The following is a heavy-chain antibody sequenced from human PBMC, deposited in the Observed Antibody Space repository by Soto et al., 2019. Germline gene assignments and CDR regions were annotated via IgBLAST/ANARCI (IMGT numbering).Heavy chain of an antibody. Sequence: DVQVVQSGGGLVQPGGPLQLSCAASGFAFNDSAMHWVRQASGKGLEWVARVRSKTNNYATAYPVSVRGRFTVSRDDSMGTTYLQMNSLKTEDTAMYYCTNNFVWGQGVLVTVSS. V-gene: IGHV3-73*01. J-gene: IGHJ4*02. CDR2: VRSKTNNYAT. D-gene: IGHD2-15*01. CDR3: TNNFV. CDR1: GFAFNDSA.